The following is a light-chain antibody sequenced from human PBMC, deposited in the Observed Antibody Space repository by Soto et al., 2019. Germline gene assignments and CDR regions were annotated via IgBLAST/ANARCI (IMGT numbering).Light chain of an antibody. CDR1: SSNIGSYYD. V-gene: IGLV1-40*01. CDR3: QSYASSLSHVV. CDR2: GDN. Sequence: QSVLTQPPSVSGAPGQRVTIPCTGSSSNIGSYYDVHWYQQLPGTVPKLLIYGDNNRPSGVPDRFSGSKSGTSASLAITGLQAEDEAAYYCQSYASSLSHVVFGGGTQLTVL. J-gene: IGLJ2*01.